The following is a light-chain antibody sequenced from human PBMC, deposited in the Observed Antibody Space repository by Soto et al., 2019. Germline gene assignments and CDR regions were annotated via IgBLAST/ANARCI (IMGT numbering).Light chain of an antibody. Sequence: QSALTQPASVSGSPGQSITISCTGTSSDIGIYNLVSWYQQHPGKAPKLIIYEGSKRPSGVSNRFSASKSGNTASLTISGLQAEDGADYYCCSFAGSTPSFGGGTKLTVL. CDR2: EGS. CDR3: CSFAGSTPS. V-gene: IGLV2-23*01. CDR1: SSDIGIYNL. J-gene: IGLJ2*01.